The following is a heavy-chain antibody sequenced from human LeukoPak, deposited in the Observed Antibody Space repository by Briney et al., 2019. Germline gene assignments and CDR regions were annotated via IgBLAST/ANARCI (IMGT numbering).Heavy chain of an antibody. CDR3: AKRGPNFDY. CDR2: ISYDGSNK. V-gene: IGHV3-30*18. Sequence: GGSLRLSCAASGFTFSSYGMHWVRQAPGKGLEWVAVISYDGSNKYYADSVKGRFTISRDNSKNTPYLQMNSLRAEDTAVYYCAKRGPNFDYWGQGTLVTVSS. D-gene: IGHD3-10*01. J-gene: IGHJ4*02. CDR1: GFTFSSYG.